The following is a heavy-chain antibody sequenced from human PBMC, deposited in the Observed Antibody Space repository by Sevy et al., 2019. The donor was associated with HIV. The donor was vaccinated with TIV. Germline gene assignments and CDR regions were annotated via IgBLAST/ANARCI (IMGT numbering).Heavy chain of an antibody. CDR2: IAYSGTNK. CDR3: ARVAVEYCTDDCYHRFDY. V-gene: IGHV3-30-3*01. J-gene: IGHJ4*02. CDR1: GFTFTLYA. D-gene: IGHD2-21*02. Sequence: EGSLRLSCAASGFTFTLYAIHWVRQAPGKGLEWVALIAYSGTNKYYADSVKGRFTISRDDSKNTAYLQMNNLGTDDTAVYYCARVAVEYCTDDCYHRFDYWGQGTQVTVSS.